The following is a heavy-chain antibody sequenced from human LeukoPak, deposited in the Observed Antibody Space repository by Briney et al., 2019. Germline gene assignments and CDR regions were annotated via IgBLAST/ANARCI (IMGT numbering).Heavy chain of an antibody. D-gene: IGHD3-3*01. CDR3: ARGDLRFYYFDY. Sequence: SETLSLTCAVYGVSFSGFYWSRIRQPPGKWLEWIGEINHSGSTNYNPSRKSRVTISVDTSKNQFSLKLSSVTAADTAVYYCARGDLRFYYFDYWGQGTLVTVSS. CDR1: GVSFSGFY. V-gene: IGHV4-34*01. CDR2: INHSGST. J-gene: IGHJ4*02.